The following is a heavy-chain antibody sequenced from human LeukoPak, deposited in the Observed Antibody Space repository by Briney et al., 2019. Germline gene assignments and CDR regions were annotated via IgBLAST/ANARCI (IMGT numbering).Heavy chain of an antibody. J-gene: IGHJ4*02. D-gene: IGHD1-14*01. CDR3: VRVPPRTTIYAY. V-gene: IGHV1-8*01. CDR2: MNPNSSDT. CDR1: GYTFTSYD. Sequence: GASVKVSFKASGYTFTSYDINWVRQATGQGLEWVGWMNPNSSDTGYAQKFQGRVTMTRTTSIGTAYMELSGLRSDDTAIYYCVRVPPRTTIYAYWGQGTLVTVSS.